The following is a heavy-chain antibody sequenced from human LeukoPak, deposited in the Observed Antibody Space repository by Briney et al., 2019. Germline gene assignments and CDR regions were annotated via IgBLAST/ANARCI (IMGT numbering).Heavy chain of an antibody. Sequence: SETLSLTCTVSGGSISSSSYYWGWIRQPPGKGLEWIGSIYYSGSTYYNPSLKSRVTISVDTSKNQFSLKLSSVTAADTAVYYCARSPPSGVVTSYYMDVWGKGTTVTVSS. CDR2: IYYSGST. CDR3: ARSPPSGVVTSYYMDV. J-gene: IGHJ6*03. CDR1: GGSISSSSYY. V-gene: IGHV4-39*07. D-gene: IGHD4-23*01.